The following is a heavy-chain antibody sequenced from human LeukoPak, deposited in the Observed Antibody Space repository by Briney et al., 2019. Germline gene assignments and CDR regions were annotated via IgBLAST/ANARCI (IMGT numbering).Heavy chain of an antibody. CDR3: ARGPSITMIRGGQWYYYMDV. CDR1: GYTFTSYG. CDR2: ISAYNGNT. D-gene: IGHD3-10*01. V-gene: IGHV1-18*01. J-gene: IGHJ6*03. Sequence: ASVKVSCKASGYTFTSYGISWVRQAPGQGLEWMGWISAYNGNTNYAQMLQGRVTMTRDTSTNTVYMELSSLRSEDTAVYYCARGPSITMIRGGQWYYYMDVWGKGTTVTISS.